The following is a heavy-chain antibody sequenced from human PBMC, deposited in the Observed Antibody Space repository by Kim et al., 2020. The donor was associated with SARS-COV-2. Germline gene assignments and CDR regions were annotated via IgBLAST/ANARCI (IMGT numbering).Heavy chain of an antibody. V-gene: IGHV3-33*01. CDR1: GFTFSSYG. Sequence: GGSLRLSCAASGFTFSSYGMHWVRQAPCKGLEWVAVIWYDGSNKYYADSVKGRFTISRDNSKNTLYLQMNSLRAEDTAVYYCAREEDYDSSGYYGYWGQG. D-gene: IGHD3-22*01. CDR3: AREEDYDSSGYYGY. CDR2: IWYDGSNK. J-gene: IGHJ4*02.